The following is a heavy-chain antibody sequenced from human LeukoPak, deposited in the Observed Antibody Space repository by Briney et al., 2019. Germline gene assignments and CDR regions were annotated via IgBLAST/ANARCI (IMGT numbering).Heavy chain of an antibody. D-gene: IGHD2-2*01. J-gene: IGHJ3*02. CDR1: GYTFTSYD. Sequence: ASVKVSCKASGYTFTSYDINWVRQATGQGLEWMGWMNPNSGNTGYAQKFQGRVTMTRNTSISTAYMELSSLRSEDTAVYYCARGRYCGSTSCYIDAFDIRGQGTMVTVSS. CDR2: MNPNSGNT. V-gene: IGHV1-8*01. CDR3: ARGRYCGSTSCYIDAFDI.